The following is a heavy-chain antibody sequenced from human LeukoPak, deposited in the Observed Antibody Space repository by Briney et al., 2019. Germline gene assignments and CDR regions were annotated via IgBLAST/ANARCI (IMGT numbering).Heavy chain of an antibody. CDR1: GGSFSGYY. CDR2: INHSGST. V-gene: IGHV4-34*01. J-gene: IGHJ4*02. CDR3: AGRIGMVRGLKKPFDY. D-gene: IGHD3-10*01. Sequence: PSETLSLTCAVYGGSFSGYYWSWIRQPPGKGLEWIGEINHSGSTNYNPSLKSRVTISVDTSKNQFSLKLSSVTAADTAVYYCAGRIGMVRGLKKPFDYWGQGTLVTVSS.